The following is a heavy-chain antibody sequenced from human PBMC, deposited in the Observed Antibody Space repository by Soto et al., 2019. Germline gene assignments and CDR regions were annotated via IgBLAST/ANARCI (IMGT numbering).Heavy chain of an antibody. CDR2: ISYDGSNK. CDR1: GFTFSSYG. J-gene: IGHJ6*02. D-gene: IGHD2-2*01. V-gene: IGHV3-30*18. CDR3: AKEVRIVVVPVYYYYGMDA. Sequence: XGSLRLSCAASGFTFSSYGMHWVRQAPGRGLEWVAVISYDGSNKYYADSVKGRFTISRDNSKNTLYLQMNSLRAEDTAVYYCAKEVRIVVVPVYYYYGMDAWGQGTTVTVSS.